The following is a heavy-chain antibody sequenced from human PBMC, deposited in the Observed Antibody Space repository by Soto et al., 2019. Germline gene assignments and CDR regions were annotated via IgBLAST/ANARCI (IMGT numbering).Heavy chain of an antibody. D-gene: IGHD3-10*01. CDR3: ETLRGVDC. V-gene: IGHV3-23*01. CDR2: ISGSGGST. Sequence: RGSLLVSCASSVFTFSIYAMSWVRQAPGKGLEWVSAISGSGGSTYYADSVKGRFTISRDNSKNTLYLQMNSLRAEDTAVYYCETLRGVDCWGQGTLVTVSS. J-gene: IGHJ4*02. CDR1: VFTFSIYA.